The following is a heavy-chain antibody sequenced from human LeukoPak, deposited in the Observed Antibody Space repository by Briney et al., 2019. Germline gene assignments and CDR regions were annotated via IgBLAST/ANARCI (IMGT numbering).Heavy chain of an antibody. Sequence: ASVKVSCKVSGYTLTELSMHWVRQTPEKGLEWVGGFDPQDHEAIYAEKFQDRVIMTEDTSTDTVYMELSSLKSADTAVYYCARGRVYSLLDFWGQGTLVAVSS. CDR3: ARGRVYSLLDF. V-gene: IGHV1-24*01. D-gene: IGHD5-18*01. J-gene: IGHJ4*02. CDR1: GYTLTELS. CDR2: FDPQDHEA.